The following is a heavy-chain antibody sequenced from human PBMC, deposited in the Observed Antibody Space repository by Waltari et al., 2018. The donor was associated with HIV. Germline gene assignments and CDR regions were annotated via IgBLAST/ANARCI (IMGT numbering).Heavy chain of an antibody. J-gene: IGHJ4*02. CDR2: IWYDGSNK. V-gene: IGHV3-33*01. D-gene: IGHD4-17*01. CDR3: ARDDYGDPQGNLDY. Sequence: QVQLVESGGGVVQPGRSLRLSCAASGFTFSSYGMHWVRQAPGKGLEWVAVIWYDGSNKYYADSVKGRFTISRDNSKNTLYLQMNSLRAEDTAVYYCARDDYGDPQGNLDYWGQGTLVTVSS. CDR1: GFTFSSYG.